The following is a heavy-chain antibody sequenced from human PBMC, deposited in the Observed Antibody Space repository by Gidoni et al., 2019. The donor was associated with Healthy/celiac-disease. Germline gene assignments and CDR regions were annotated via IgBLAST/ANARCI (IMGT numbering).Heavy chain of an antibody. V-gene: IGHV4-34*01. CDR2: INHSGST. CDR1: GGSFSGYN. D-gene: IGHD6-19*01. Sequence: QVQLQQWGAGLLKPSETLSLTCAVYGGSFSGYNWSWIRQPPGKGLEWSGEINHSGSTNYNPSLKSRVTISVDTSKNQFSLKLSSVTAADTAVYYCARGPYSSGWYLLYFQHWGQGTLVTVSS. CDR3: ARGPYSSGWYLLYFQH. J-gene: IGHJ1*01.